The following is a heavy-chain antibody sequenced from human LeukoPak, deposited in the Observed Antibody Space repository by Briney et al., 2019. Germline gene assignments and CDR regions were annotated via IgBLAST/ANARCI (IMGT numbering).Heavy chain of an antibody. CDR3: ARDRDPSSPYDAFDI. J-gene: IGHJ3*02. CDR2: INPNSGGT. CDR1: GYTFTGYY. Sequence: ASVKVSCKASGYTFTGYYMNWVRQAPGQGLEWMGWINPNSGGTNYAQKFQGRVTMTRDTSINTAYMELSRLTSDDTAVYYCARDRDPSSPYDAFDIWGQGTMVTVSS. D-gene: IGHD3-10*01. V-gene: IGHV1-2*02.